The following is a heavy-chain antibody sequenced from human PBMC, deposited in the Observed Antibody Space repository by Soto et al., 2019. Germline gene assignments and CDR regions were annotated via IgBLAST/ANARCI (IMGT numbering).Heavy chain of an antibody. CDR1: VASLSGYY. D-gene: IGHD1-1*01. V-gene: IGHV4-4*07. CDR2: IYATGSS. Sequence: SETLSLTCSVSVASLSGYYWSWIRQPPGKGLEWIGRIYATGSSDYNPSLKSRITISVDMSKKQFSLTLRSVTAADTAMYYCVRDGTKNLRDWFDPWGQGILVTVSS. J-gene: IGHJ5*02. CDR3: VRDGTKNLRDWFDP.